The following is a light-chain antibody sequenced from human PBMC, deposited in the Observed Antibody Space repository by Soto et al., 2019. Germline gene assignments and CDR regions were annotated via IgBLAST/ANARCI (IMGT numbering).Light chain of an antibody. Sequence: EIVLTQSPATLSLSPGERATLSCRASQSVSSYLAWYQQKPGQAPRLLIYDASNRATGIPARFSGSGSGTDFTRTISSLEPEDFAVYYCQQPYTFGGGTKLEIK. CDR3: QQPYT. V-gene: IGKV3-11*01. J-gene: IGKJ2*01. CDR2: DAS. CDR1: QSVSSY.